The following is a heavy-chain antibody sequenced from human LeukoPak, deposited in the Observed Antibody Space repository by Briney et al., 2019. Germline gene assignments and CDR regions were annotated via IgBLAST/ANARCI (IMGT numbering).Heavy chain of an antibody. J-gene: IGHJ4*02. Sequence: GGSLRPSCAASGFTFSDSFMSWIRQAPGKGLEWVSYISGRGSSIYYIDSVKGRFTISRDNAKNSLYLQMNSLRAEDTAVYYCVKDSPPRYSGSPPAYWGQGTLVTVSS. D-gene: IGHD1-26*01. CDR1: GFTFSDSF. CDR3: VKDSPPRYSGSPPAY. CDR2: ISGRGSSI. V-gene: IGHV3-11*01.